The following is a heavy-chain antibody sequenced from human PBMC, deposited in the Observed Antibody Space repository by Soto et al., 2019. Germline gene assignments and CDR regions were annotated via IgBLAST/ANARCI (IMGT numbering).Heavy chain of an antibody. D-gene: IGHD6-6*01. CDR1: GFTFSSYW. V-gene: IGHV3-74*01. CDR3: ARVGNLDSSSLYYYMDV. Sequence: GGSLRLSCAASGFTFSSYWMHWVRQAPGKGLVWVSRINSDGSSTSYADSVKGRFTISRDNAKNTLYLQMNRLRAEDKAVYYCARVGNLDSSSLYYYMDVWGKGTTVTVSS. J-gene: IGHJ6*03. CDR2: INSDGSST.